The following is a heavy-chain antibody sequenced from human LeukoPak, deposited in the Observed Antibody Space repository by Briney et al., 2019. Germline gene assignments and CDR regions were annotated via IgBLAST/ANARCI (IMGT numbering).Heavy chain of an antibody. J-gene: IGHJ4*02. V-gene: IGHV4-39*01. CDR1: GGSISSSSYY. Sequence: SETLSLTCTVSGGSISSSSYYWGWIRQPPGKGLEWIGSIYYSGSTYYNPSLKSRVTISVDTSKNQFSLKLSSVTAADTAVYYCARHRHRYYYDSSGYYDYWGQGTLVTVSS. CDR2: IYYSGST. D-gene: IGHD3-22*01. CDR3: ARHRHRYYYDSSGYYDY.